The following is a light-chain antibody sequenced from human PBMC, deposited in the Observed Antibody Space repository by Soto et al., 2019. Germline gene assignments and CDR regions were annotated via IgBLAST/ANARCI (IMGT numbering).Light chain of an antibody. Sequence: QSALTQPRSVSGSPGQSVTMSCTGTSSDVGGYNYVSWYQHHPGKAPKSMIYDVSKRPSGVPDRFSGSKSGNTASLTISGLQAEDEADYYCRSYAGSYTWVFGGGTKLTVL. CDR2: DVS. CDR1: SSDVGGYNY. CDR3: RSYAGSYTWV. J-gene: IGLJ3*02. V-gene: IGLV2-11*01.